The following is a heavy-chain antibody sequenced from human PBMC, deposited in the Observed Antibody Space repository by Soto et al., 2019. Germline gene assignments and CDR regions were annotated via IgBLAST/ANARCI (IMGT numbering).Heavy chain of an antibody. CDR1: GGSISNYY. Sequence: SETLSLTCIVPGGSISNYYWSWIGQPPGKGLEWIGYIYYSGSTNYNPSLTSRVTISVDTSKNQFSLKLSSVTAADTAVYYCARHRYSYGVYYFDYWGQGTLVTSPQ. J-gene: IGHJ4*02. D-gene: IGHD5-18*01. CDR2: IYYSGST. CDR3: ARHRYSYGVYYFDY. V-gene: IGHV4-59*08.